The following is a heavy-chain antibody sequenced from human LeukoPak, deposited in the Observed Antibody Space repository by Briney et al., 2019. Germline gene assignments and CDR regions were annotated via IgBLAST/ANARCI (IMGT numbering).Heavy chain of an antibody. Sequence: PSETLSLTCTVSGRSIGTYYWSWTRHSPGKGLKWIGYIYVTWRTKYKREVQSRVGISVGAARKQFVMKISSVTAADRAVYYCARHMWGGIEDMDGWGKGTKGTVSS. V-gene: IGHV4-59*08. CDR1: GRSIGTYY. J-gene: IGHJ6*03. CDR3: ARHMWGGIEDMDG. CDR2: IYVTWRT. D-gene: IGHD3-16*02.